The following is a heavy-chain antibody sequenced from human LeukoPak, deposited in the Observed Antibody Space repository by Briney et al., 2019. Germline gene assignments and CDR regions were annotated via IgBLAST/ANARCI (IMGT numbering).Heavy chain of an antibody. Sequence: ASVKLSFKASVYTFTSYHINWGRQAPQQRVEWMGWMNPNSSNTGYAHKFQRKVTMTRSTSISTAYIELNSLRPEDTAMYYCAREGGGITGTTGVVDYWGQGTLVTVSS. CDR2: MNPNSSNT. V-gene: IGHV1-8*01. D-gene: IGHD1-20*01. CDR1: VYTFTSYH. J-gene: IGHJ4*02. CDR3: AREGGGITGTTGVVDY.